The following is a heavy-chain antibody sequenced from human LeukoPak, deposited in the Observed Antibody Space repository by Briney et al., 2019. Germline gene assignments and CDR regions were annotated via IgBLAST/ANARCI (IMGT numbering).Heavy chain of an antibody. CDR2: ISGSGGNT. CDR3: ARDMDSSAFFDY. J-gene: IGHJ4*02. D-gene: IGHD6-25*01. CDR1: RFTFSSYA. Sequence: PGGSLRLSCAASRFTFSSYAMSWVRQTPGKGLEWVSAISGSGGNTYYADPVRGRFTISRDKSKSTLYLQMNSLRPEDSAVYYCARDMDSSAFFDYWGQGTLVTVSS. V-gene: IGHV3-23*01.